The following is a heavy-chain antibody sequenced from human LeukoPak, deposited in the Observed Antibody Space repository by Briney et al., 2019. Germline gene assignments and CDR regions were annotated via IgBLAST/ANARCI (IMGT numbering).Heavy chain of an antibody. J-gene: IGHJ4*02. CDR3: ARDVGGVIASSHL. Sequence: PGGSVRLSCAASGFTFSSYWMSWVRQAPGKWLEWVANIKQDGSEKYYVDSVKGRFTISRDNAKNSLYLQMNSLRAEDTAVYYCARDVGGVIASSHLGGAGTLVTVSS. V-gene: IGHV3-7*01. D-gene: IGHD3-16*02. CDR1: GFTFSSYW. CDR2: IKQDGSEK.